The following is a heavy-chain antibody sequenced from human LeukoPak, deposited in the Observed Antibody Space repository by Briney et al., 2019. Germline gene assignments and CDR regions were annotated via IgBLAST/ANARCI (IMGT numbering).Heavy chain of an antibody. D-gene: IGHD5-24*01. CDR1: GFTFSSYA. Sequence: PGRSLRLSCAASGFTFSSYAMHWVRQAPGKGLEWVAVISYDGSNKYYADSVKGRFTISRDNSKNTLYLQMNSLRAEDTAVYYCAREGPIRSLDYWGQGTLVTVSS. J-gene: IGHJ4*02. CDR2: ISYDGSNK. V-gene: IGHV3-30*01. CDR3: AREGPIRSLDY.